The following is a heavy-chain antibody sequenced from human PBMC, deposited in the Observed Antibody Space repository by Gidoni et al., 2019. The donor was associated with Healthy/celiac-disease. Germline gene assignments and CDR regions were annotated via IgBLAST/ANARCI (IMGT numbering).Heavy chain of an antibody. D-gene: IGHD2-15*01. CDR3: ARYCSGGSGYSKRSTFDY. CDR2: INQSGST. J-gene: IGHJ4*02. CDR1: GGSFSVYY. V-gene: IGHV4-34*01. Sequence: QVLLQQWGAALLKPSETLSLTCAVYGGSFSVYYWSCLSQPPGKGLEWIGEINQSGSTNYNPSLKSRVTISVDTSKNKFSLKLSSVTAADTAVYYCARYCSGGSGYSKRSTFDYWGQGTLVTVSS.